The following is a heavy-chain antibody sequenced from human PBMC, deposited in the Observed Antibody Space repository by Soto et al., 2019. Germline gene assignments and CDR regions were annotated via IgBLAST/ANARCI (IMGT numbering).Heavy chain of an antibody. D-gene: IGHD5-18*01. CDR1: GGSIRSYY. J-gene: IGHJ4*02. V-gene: IGHV4-59*01. Sequence: PSETLSLTCTVSGGSIRSYYWTWIRQPPGKGLEWLGYIFYSGSTFYNPSLKSRVTISIHTSKSQFSLQLTSVTAADTAVYYCARGAADTAMVDSWGQGTMVTVSS. CDR3: ARGAADTAMVDS. CDR2: IFYSGST.